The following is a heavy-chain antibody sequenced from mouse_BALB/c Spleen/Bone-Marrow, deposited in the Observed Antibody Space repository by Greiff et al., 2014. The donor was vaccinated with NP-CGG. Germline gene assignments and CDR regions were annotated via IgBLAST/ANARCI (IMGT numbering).Heavy chain of an antibody. V-gene: IGHV2-9*02. J-gene: IGHJ4*01. Sequence: VQLVESGPGLVAPSQSLSITRTVSGFSLTSYGVHWVRQPPGKVLEWLGVIWAGGSTNYNSALMSRLSISKDNSKSQVFLKMNSLQTDDTAMYYCTRGSYYEGAMDYWGQGTSVTVSS. CDR1: GFSLTSYG. CDR3: TRGSYYEGAMDY. CDR2: IWAGGST. D-gene: IGHD1-1*01.